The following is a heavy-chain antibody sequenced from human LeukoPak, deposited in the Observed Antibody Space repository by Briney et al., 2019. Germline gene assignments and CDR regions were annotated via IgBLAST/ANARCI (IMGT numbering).Heavy chain of an antibody. J-gene: IGHJ4*02. CDR1: GGSISSASSY. CDR2: VYTSGST. V-gene: IGHV4-61*02. D-gene: IGHD3-10*01. CDR3: ARVKWNYYVSGGTGYFDY. Sequence: PSQTLSLTCTVSGGSISSASSYWSWIRQPAGKGLEWIGRVYTSGSTKYNPSLKSRVTMSVDTSKNQFSLKLSSVTAADTAVYYCARVKWNYYVSGGTGYFDYWGQGTLVTVSS.